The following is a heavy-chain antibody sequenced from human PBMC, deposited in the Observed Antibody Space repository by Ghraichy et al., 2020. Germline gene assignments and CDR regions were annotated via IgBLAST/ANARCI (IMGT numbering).Heavy chain of an antibody. Sequence: LSLTCAASGFTFSSYAMHWVRQAPGKGLEWVAVISYDGSNKYYADSVKGRFTISRDNSKNTLYLQMNSPRAEDTAVYYCAREGRITMVRGPADYWGQGTLVTVSS. D-gene: IGHD3-10*01. CDR2: ISYDGSNK. CDR1: GFTFSSYA. CDR3: AREGRITMVRGPADY. V-gene: IGHV3-30*04. J-gene: IGHJ4*02.